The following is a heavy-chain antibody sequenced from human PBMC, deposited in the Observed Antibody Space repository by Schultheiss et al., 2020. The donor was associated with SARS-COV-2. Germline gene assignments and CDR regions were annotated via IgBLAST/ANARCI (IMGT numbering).Heavy chain of an antibody. Sequence: GGSLRLSCAASGFTVSSNYMSWVRQAPGKGLEWVAVISYDGSNKYYADSVKGRFTISRDNAKNSLYLQMNSLRAEDTAVYSCARDETLDYWGQGTLVTVSS. CDR3: ARDETLDY. CDR2: ISYDGSNK. V-gene: IGHV3-30*03. J-gene: IGHJ4*02. CDR1: GFTVSSNY.